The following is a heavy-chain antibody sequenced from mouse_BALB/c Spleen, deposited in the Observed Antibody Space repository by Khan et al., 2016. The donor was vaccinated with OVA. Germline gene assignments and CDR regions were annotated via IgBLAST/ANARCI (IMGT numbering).Heavy chain of an antibody. D-gene: IGHD3-1*01. CDR2: ITPSNGGT. Sequence: QVQLQQSGTELVKPGASVRLSCKASGYTFTSYQMYWVKQRPGQGLEWIGEITPSNGGTNFNEKFKSKATLTVDESSSTAFMQLSSLTSEDSAVYYCIRGGYGGFAYWSQGTLVTVSA. CDR3: IRGGYGGFAY. CDR1: GYTFTSYQ. J-gene: IGHJ3*01. V-gene: IGHV1-53*01.